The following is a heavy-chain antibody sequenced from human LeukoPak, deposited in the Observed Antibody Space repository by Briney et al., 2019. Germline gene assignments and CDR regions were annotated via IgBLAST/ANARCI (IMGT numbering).Heavy chain of an antibody. CDR1: GFTFSSYS. Sequence: GGSLRLSCAASGFTFSSYSMNRVRQAPGKGLEWVSYISSSSSTIYYADSVKGRFTISRDNAKNSLYLQMNSLRAEDTAVYYCARGTGYSSSWYSPHFDYWGQGTLVTVSS. CDR2: ISSSSSTI. D-gene: IGHD6-13*01. V-gene: IGHV3-48*01. J-gene: IGHJ4*02. CDR3: ARGTGYSSSWYSPHFDY.